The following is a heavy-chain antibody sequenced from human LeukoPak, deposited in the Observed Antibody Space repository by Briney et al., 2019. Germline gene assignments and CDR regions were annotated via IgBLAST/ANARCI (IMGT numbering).Heavy chain of an antibody. J-gene: IGHJ4*02. CDR3: ARQGSPSLYFDY. CDR1: GGSISSGDYY. D-gene: IGHD3-10*01. CDR2: IHYSGST. Sequence: SETLSLTCTVSGGSISSGDYYWSWLRQHPGKGLEWIGYIHYSGSTYYNPSLKSRVTISVDTSKNQFSLKLFSVTAADTAVYYCARQGSPSLYFDYWGQGTLVTVSS. V-gene: IGHV4-31*03.